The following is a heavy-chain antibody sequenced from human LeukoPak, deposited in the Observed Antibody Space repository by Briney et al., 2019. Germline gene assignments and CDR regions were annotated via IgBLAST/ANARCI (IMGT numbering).Heavy chain of an antibody. CDR3: AKCILTGYYKGYMDV. CDR1: GFTFTAYT. CDR2: ISGSTTDI. D-gene: IGHD3-9*01. Sequence: GGSLRLSCAASGFTFTAYTINWVRQAPGKGLEWVSYISGSTTDIYYADSVKGRFTISRDNAKRSVYLQMNSLGVEDTAVYYCAKCILTGYYKGYMDVWGKGTTVTISS. V-gene: IGHV3-21*01. J-gene: IGHJ6*03.